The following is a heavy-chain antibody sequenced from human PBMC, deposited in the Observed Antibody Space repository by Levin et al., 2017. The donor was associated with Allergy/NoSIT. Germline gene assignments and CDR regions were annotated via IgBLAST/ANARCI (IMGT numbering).Heavy chain of an antibody. CDR3: ARDPIIGYCSGGSCSNAFDI. Sequence: LSLTCAASGFTFSSYGMHWVRQAPGKGLEWVAVIWYDGSNKYYADSVKGRFTISRDNSKNTLYLQMNSLRAEDTAVYYCARDPIIGYCSGGSCSNAFDIWGQGTMVTVSS. CDR1: GFTFSSYG. CDR2: IWYDGSNK. V-gene: IGHV3-33*01. D-gene: IGHD2-15*01. J-gene: IGHJ3*02.